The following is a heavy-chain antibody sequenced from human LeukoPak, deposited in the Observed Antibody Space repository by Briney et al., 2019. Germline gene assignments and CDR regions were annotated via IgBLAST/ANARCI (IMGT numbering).Heavy chain of an antibody. CDR2: IYTSGST. V-gene: IGHV4-4*07. CDR3: ARDRLVVTPSDAFDI. Sequence: SETLSLTCTVSGGSISSYYWSWIRQPAGMGLEWIGRIYTSGSTNYNPSLKSRVTMSVDTSKNQFSLKLSSVTAADTAVYYCARDRLVVTPSDAFDIWGQGTMVTVSS. D-gene: IGHD4-23*01. J-gene: IGHJ3*02. CDR1: GGSISSYY.